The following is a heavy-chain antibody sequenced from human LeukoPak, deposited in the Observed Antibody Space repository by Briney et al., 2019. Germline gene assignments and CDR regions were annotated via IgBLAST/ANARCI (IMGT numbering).Heavy chain of an antibody. D-gene: IGHD5-18*01. J-gene: IGHJ4*02. V-gene: IGHV4-39*01. CDR3: ARQAPGYSYGYVY. CDR2: IYYSGNT. CDR1: GGSISSTNYY. Sequence: SETLSLTCTVSGGSISSTNYYWGWIRQPPGKGLEWIGSIYYSGNTYYTPSLKSRVTISVDTSKNQFSLKLNSVTAADTAVYYCARQAPGYSYGYVYWGQGTLVTVSS.